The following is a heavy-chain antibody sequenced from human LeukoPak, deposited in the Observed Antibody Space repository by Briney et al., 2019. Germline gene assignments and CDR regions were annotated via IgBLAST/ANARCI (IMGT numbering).Heavy chain of an antibody. CDR3: ARGLLWSFDY. Sequence: GGSLRLSCAASGFTFSSYEMNWVRQAPGKGLEWVSYISSSGSTIYYADSVKGRFTISRDNAKNSLYLQMNSLRAEDTAVYYCARGLLWSFDYWGQGTLVTVSS. CDR2: ISSSGSTI. J-gene: IGHJ4*02. CDR1: GFTFSSYE. D-gene: IGHD3-10*01. V-gene: IGHV3-48*03.